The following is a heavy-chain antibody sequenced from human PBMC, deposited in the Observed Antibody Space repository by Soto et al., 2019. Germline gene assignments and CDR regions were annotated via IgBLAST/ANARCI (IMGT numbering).Heavy chain of an antibody. D-gene: IGHD1-26*01. CDR3: NSGSYYSSI. CDR1: GFSFSCSA. J-gene: IGHJ4*01. CDR2: IRAKSNKYAT. Sequence: GGSLRLSCAASGFSFSCSAIHWVRQASGKGLEWVGRIRAKSNKYATLYAESLKGRFTISRDGSQSTAYLEMNSLKTEDTAVYYCNSGSYYSSIWGQGTLVTVSS. V-gene: IGHV3-73*01.